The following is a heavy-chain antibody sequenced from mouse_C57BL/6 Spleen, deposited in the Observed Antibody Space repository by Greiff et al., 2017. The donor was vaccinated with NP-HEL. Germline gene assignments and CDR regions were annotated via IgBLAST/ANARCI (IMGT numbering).Heavy chain of an antibody. J-gene: IGHJ4*01. Sequence: QVQLQQSGAELARPGASVKLSCKASGYTFTSYGISWVKQRTGQGLEWIGEIYPRSGNTYYNEKFKGKATLTADKSSSTAYMELRSLTSEDSAVYFCARDYGSKENYAMGYWGQGTSVTVSS. V-gene: IGHV1-81*01. CDR2: IYPRSGNT. CDR1: GYTFTSYG. CDR3: ARDYGSKENYAMGY. D-gene: IGHD1-1*01.